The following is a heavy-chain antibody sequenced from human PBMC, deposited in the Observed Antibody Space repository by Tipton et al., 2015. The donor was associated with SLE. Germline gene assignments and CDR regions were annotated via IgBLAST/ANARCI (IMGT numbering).Heavy chain of an antibody. CDR2: IYYSGST. J-gene: IGHJ1*01. CDR1: GGSISSSSYY. D-gene: IGHD6-13*01. CDR3: ARPAGIAAAGTGESFQH. V-gene: IGHV4-39*01. Sequence: TLSLTCTVSGGSISSSSYYWGWIRQPPGKGLEWIGSIYYSGSTYYNPSLKSRVTISVDTSKNQFSLKLSSVTAADTAVYYCARPAGIAAAGTGESFQHWGQGALVTVSS.